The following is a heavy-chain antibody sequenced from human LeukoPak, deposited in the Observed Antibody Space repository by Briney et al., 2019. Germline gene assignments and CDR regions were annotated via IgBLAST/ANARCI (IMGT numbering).Heavy chain of an antibody. Sequence: GGSLRLSCAASGFIFSSYTMQWVRQAPGKGLEDVSVLSTSGGSSSTYYAKAVKGRFTISRDNSKDTLYRQIGSLRAEDMAVYYCARSIAPGPAFDYWGQGTLVTVSP. V-gene: IGHV3-64*01. CDR3: ARSIAPGPAFDY. J-gene: IGHJ4*02. CDR2: LSTSGGSSST. D-gene: IGHD3-22*01. CDR1: GFIFSSYT.